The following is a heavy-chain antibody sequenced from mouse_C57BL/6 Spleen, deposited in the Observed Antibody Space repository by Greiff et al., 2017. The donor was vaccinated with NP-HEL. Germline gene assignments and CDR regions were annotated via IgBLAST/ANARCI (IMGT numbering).Heavy chain of an antibody. D-gene: IGHD2-4*01. CDR2: INPSTGGT. J-gene: IGHJ2*01. V-gene: IGHV1-42*01. CDR3: ARGYYDYDGPYFDY. Sequence: VQLQQSGPELVKPGASVKISCKASGYSFTGYYMNWVKQSPEKSLEWIGEINPSTGGTTYNQKFKAKATLTVDKSSSTAYMQLKSLTSEDSAVYYCARGYYDYDGPYFDYWGQGTTLTVSS. CDR1: GYSFTGYY.